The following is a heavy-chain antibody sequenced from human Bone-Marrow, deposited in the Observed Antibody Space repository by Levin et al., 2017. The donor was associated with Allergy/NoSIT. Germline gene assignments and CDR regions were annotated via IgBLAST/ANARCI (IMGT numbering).Heavy chain of an antibody. V-gene: IGHV3-53*01. D-gene: IGHD1-7*01. CDR2: IYSGGST. CDR3: ARDRGTMTIPFED. J-gene: IGHJ4*02. CDR1: GITISSNY. Sequence: SCAASGITISSNYMSWVRQAPGKGLDWVSTIYSGGSTYYSDSVKGRFTISRDNSKNTLYLQMNSLRVEDTAVYFCARDRGTMTIPFEDWGQGTLVTVSS.